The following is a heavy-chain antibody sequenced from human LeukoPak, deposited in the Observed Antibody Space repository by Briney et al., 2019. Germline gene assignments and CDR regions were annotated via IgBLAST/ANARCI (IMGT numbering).Heavy chain of an antibody. CDR3: ARAPQTGPMVYYFDY. J-gene: IGHJ4*02. V-gene: IGHV1-58*02. D-gene: IGHD3-9*01. CDR2: IVVGSGNT. Sequence: ASVKVSCKASGFTFTSSAMQWVRQARGQRLEWIGWIVVGSGNTNYAQKFQERVTITRDMSTSTAYMELSSLRSEDTAVYYCARAPQTGPMVYYFDYWGQGTLVTVSS. CDR1: GFTFTSSA.